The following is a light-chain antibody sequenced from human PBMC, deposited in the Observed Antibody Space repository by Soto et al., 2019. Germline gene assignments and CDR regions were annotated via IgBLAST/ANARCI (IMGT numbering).Light chain of an antibody. Sequence: EIVMTQSPATLSLSPGERAALSCRASQSINSELAWYQQKPAQPPRLLIYGASTRATDVPARFTGSESGSECTPTIIGLQSEDFAVYYCQHCHSWALTFGQVTRLDI. J-gene: IGKJ2*01. CDR2: GAS. V-gene: IGKV3-15*01. CDR1: QSINSE. CDR3: QHCHSWALT.